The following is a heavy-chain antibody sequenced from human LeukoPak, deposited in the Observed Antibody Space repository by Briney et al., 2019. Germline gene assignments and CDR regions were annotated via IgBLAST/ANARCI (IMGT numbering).Heavy chain of an antibody. CDR1: GFTFSNYA. CDR3: AKDPRGDCSGGSCYYLDY. V-gene: IGHV3-23*01. CDR2: LSGSGGNT. J-gene: IGHJ4*02. Sequence: GSLRLSCAASGFTFSNYAMSWVRQAPGKGLEWVSALSGSGGNTFYADSVKGRFTISRDNSKNTLYLQMNSLRAEDTAVYYCAKDPRGDCSGGSCYYLDYWGQGTLVAVSS. D-gene: IGHD2-15*01.